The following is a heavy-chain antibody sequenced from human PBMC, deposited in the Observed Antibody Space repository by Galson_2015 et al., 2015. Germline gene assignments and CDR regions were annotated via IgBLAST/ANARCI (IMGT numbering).Heavy chain of an antibody. D-gene: IGHD1-14*01. J-gene: IGHJ3*01. CDR3: ARDNRNAFDL. CDR2: INYSGST. V-gene: IGHV4-59*01. Sequence: ETLSLTCTVSGGSMSSYYWSWIRQPPGKGLEWIGYINYSGSTNSNPSLKSQVAISMDTSKNQFSLKLTSVTAADTAVYYCARDNRNAFDLWGQGTMVTVSS. CDR1: GGSMSSYY.